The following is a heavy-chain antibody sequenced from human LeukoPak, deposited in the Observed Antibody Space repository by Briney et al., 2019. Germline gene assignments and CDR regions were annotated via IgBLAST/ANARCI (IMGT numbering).Heavy chain of an antibody. CDR1: GGTFSSYA. CDR2: IIPIFGTA. CDR3: ARGSAYSSTSCCYMDV. J-gene: IGHJ6*03. V-gene: IGHV1-69*05. D-gene: IGHD2-2*01. Sequence: ASVKVSCKASGGTFSSYAISWVRQAPGQGLEWMGGIIPIFGTANYAQKFQGRVTITTDESTSTPYMELSSLRSEDTAVYYCARGSAYSSTSCCYMDVWGKGTTVTVSS.